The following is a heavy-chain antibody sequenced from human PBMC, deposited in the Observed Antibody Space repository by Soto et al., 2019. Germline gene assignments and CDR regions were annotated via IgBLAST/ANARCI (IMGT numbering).Heavy chain of an antibody. D-gene: IGHD1-26*01. CDR1: GFTFSSYS. Sequence: GSLRLSCAASGFTFSSYSMNWVRQAPGKGLEWVSYISSSSSTIYYADSVKGRFTISRDNTKNSLYLQMNSLRAEDTAIYYCARGSAFIGLDYWGQGTPVTVSS. CDR2: ISSSSSTI. J-gene: IGHJ4*02. CDR3: ARGSAFIGLDY. V-gene: IGHV3-48*01.